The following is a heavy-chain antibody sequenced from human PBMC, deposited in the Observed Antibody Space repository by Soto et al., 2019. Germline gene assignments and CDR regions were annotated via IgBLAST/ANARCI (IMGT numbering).Heavy chain of an antibody. CDR1: GGTFSSYA. CDR2: IIPIFGTA. Sequence: SVKVSCKASGGTFSSYAISWVRQAPGQGLEWMGGIIPIFGTANYAQKFQGRVTITADESTSTAYMELSSLRSEDTAVYYCASNQGEGAATIYYSYYGMDVWRQGTKVT. D-gene: IGHD5-12*01. V-gene: IGHV1-69*13. J-gene: IGHJ6*01. CDR3: ASNQGEGAATIYYSYYGMDV.